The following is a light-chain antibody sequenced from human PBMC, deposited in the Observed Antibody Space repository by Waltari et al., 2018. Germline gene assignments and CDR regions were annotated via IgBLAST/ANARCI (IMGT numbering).Light chain of an antibody. CDR3: AAWDDSLGAV. CDR1: FSTIGRNS. Sequence: QSVLTQPPSVSGTPGQRVTISCSGSFSTIGRNSVNWYQQLPGTSPRLLIYNTNQGPSGVPHRFSASKSGTSASLAITGLQSEDEAYYYCAAWDDSLGAVFGGGTKLTVL. J-gene: IGLJ3*02. V-gene: IGLV1-44*01. CDR2: NTN.